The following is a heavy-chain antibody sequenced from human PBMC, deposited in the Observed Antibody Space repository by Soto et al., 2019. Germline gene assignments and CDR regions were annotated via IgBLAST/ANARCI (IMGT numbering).Heavy chain of an antibody. D-gene: IGHD2-8*01. CDR3: ASCIFAPAWDYYGMDV. J-gene: IGHJ6*02. V-gene: IGHV1-69*13. CDR1: GGTFSSYA. CDR2: IIPIFGTA. Sequence: GASVKGSCKASGGTFSSYAISWGRQAPGQGLEWMGGIIPIFGTANYAQKFQGRATITADESTSTAYMELSSLRSEDTAVYYCASCIFAPAWDYYGMDVWGQGTTVTVSS.